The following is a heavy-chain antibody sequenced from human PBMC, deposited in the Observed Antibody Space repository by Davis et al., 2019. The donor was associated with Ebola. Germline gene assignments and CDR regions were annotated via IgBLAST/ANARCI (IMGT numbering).Heavy chain of an antibody. CDR3: ARELHGGEFNF. D-gene: IGHD3-16*01. Sequence: SVKVSCKASGYTFTDYYIHWVRQPPGQGLDWVGWIDPKSGGGNYAPGFQGRVTITTDTSISTAYMDLSSLKSDDTAVFYCARELHGGEFNFWGQGTLVTVSS. CDR2: IDPKSGGG. V-gene: IGHV1-2*02. J-gene: IGHJ4*02. CDR1: GYTFTDYY.